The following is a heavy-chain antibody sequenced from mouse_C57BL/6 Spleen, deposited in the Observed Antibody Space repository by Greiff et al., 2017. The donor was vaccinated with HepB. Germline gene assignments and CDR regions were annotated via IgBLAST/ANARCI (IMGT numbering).Heavy chain of an antibody. CDR2: IDPETGGT. Sequence: VQWVESGAELVRPGASVTLSCKASGYTFTDYEMHWVKQTPVHGLEWIGAIDPETGGTAYNQKFKGKAILTADKSSSTAYMELRSLTSEDSAVYYCTRDGYDYDEAWFAYWGQGTLVTVSA. CDR1: GYTFTDYE. D-gene: IGHD2-4*01. CDR3: TRDGYDYDEAWFAY. J-gene: IGHJ3*01. V-gene: IGHV1-15*01.